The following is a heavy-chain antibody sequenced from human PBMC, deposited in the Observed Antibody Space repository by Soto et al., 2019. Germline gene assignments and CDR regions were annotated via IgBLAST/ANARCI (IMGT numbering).Heavy chain of an antibody. J-gene: IGHJ5*02. V-gene: IGHV4-31*03. CDR3: ASGRAGFFWSGRRDNWLDP. CDR1: GCCIIIGCYY. D-gene: IGHD3-3*01. Sequence: STSXSLTCTVGGCCIIIGCYYVSWIRQHPGNVLEWIAYIYYSGTTYYNPSLKSRFTISLDTSKNQFSLKLSSVTAADTAVYYCASGRAGFFWSGRRDNWLDPWRQGTLVNASS. CDR2: IYYSGTT.